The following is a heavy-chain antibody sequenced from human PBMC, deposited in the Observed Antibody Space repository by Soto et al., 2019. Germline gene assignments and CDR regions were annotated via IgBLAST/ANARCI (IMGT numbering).Heavy chain of an antibody. CDR2: ISSSSTYM. V-gene: IGHV3-21*01. Sequence: EVQLVESGGGLVKPGGSLRLSCAASGFTFSNYAMNWVRQAPGKGLEWVSSISSSSTYMYYADSVKGRFTISRDNAKNSLYLQMNSRTAEDTAVYYCVRDHPASTVTKIPYYYYGVDVWGQGTTVTVSS. D-gene: IGHD4-17*01. CDR1: GFTFSNYA. CDR3: VRDHPASTVTKIPYYYYGVDV. J-gene: IGHJ6*02.